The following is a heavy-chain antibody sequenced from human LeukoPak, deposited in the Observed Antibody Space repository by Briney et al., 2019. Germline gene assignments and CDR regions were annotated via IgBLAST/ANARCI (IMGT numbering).Heavy chain of an antibody. V-gene: IGHV3-30*18. CDR2: ISYDGSNK. J-gene: IGHJ4*02. Sequence: GRSLRLSCAASGFTFSSYGMHWVRQAPGKGLEWVAVISYDGSNKYYADSVKGRFTISRDNSKNTLYLQMNSLTAEDTAVYYCAKDSLDFWSGSQYTAGYWGQGTLVTVSS. CDR1: GFTFSSYG. CDR3: AKDSLDFWSGSQYTAGY. D-gene: IGHD3-3*01.